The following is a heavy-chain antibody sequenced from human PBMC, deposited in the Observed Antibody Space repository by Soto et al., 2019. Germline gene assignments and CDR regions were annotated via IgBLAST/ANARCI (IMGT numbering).Heavy chain of an antibody. CDR2: ISSSSSYI. CDR1: GFTFSSYS. D-gene: IGHD3-3*01. V-gene: IGHV3-21*01. CDR3: ARDSLSYDFWSGSNPRGYCYMDV. Sequence: GGSLRLSCAASGFTFSSYSMNWVRQAPGKGLEWVSSISSSSSYIYYADSVKGRFTISRDNAKYSLYLQMNSLRAEDTAVYYCARDSLSYDFWSGSNPRGYCYMDVWGKGTTVTVSS. J-gene: IGHJ6*03.